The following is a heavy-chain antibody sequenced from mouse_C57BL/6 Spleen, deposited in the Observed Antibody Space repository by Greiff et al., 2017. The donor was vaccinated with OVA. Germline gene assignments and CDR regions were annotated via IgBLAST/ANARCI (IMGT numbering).Heavy chain of an antibody. Sequence: EVHLVESGGGLVQPKGSLKLSCAASGFTFTTYAMHWVRQAPGKGLEWVARIRSKSSNYATYYADSVKDRFTISRDDSQSMLNLQMNDLKTEDTAMYYCVRGGPYYYGSSFYYAMDYWGQGTSVTVSS. J-gene: IGHJ4*01. D-gene: IGHD1-1*01. V-gene: IGHV10-3*01. CDR2: IRSKSSNYAT. CDR1: GFTFTTYA. CDR3: VRGGPYYYGSSFYYAMDY.